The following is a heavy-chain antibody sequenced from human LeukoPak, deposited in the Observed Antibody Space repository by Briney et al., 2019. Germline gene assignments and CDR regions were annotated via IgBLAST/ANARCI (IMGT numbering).Heavy chain of an antibody. CDR3: ARESYYDILTGSIYYYGMDV. CDR1: GYSFTSYG. J-gene: IGHJ6*02. V-gene: IGHV1-18*01. D-gene: IGHD3-9*01. CDR2: ISGYSGNT. Sequence: ASVKVSCKASGYSFTSYGISWVRQAPGQGLEWMGWISGYSGNTNYAQKLQDRVTVTIDTSTSTAYMELRSLRSDDTAVYYCARESYYDILTGSIYYYGMDVWGQGTTVTVSS.